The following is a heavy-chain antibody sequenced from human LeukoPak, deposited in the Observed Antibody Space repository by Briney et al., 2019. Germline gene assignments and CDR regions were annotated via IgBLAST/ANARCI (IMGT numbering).Heavy chain of an antibody. J-gene: IGHJ4*02. CDR3: ARNRGNSQVDY. CDR2: IDNSGNT. V-gene: IGHV4-39*01. Sequence: SETLSLTCTVSGGSISSSGYSWGWIRQPPGERMEWIGSIDNSGNTYYIPSVKSRITISADTSKNQFSLKLNSVTATDTAVYFCARNRGNSQVDYWGQGILVTVSS. CDR1: GGSISSSGYS. D-gene: IGHD4-23*01.